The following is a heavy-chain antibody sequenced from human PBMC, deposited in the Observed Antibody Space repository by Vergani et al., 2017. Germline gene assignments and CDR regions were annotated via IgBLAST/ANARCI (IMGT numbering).Heavy chain of an antibody. V-gene: IGHV3-48*01. Sequence: EVQLVESGGGLVQPGGSLRLSCAASGFTFSSCSMNWVRQAPGKGLEWVSYISSSSSTIYYADSVKGRFTISRDNAKNSLYLQMNSLRAEDTAVYYCARGGARLLCDYWGQGTLVTVSS. CDR3: ARGGARLLCDY. CDR2: ISSSSSTI. J-gene: IGHJ4*02. CDR1: GFTFSSCS. D-gene: IGHD3-16*01.